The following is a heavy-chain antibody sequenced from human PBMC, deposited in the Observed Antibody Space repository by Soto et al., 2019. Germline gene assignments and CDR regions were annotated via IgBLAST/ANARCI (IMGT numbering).Heavy chain of an antibody. CDR1: LFTSSNYV. D-gene: IGHD3-3*01. CDR3: TKRRNVLRFLEWSSGMEV. J-gene: IGHJ6*02. CDR2: ISDDGSNK. Sequence: LXLSCAASLFTSSNYVMHWVRQSPCKGLEWVAFISDDGSNKYYADSMKGRFTMSRDNSKSTLYLQMSSLRVEDTAVYYCTKRRNVLRFLEWSSGMEVWGQGTTVTVSS. V-gene: IGHV3-30*18.